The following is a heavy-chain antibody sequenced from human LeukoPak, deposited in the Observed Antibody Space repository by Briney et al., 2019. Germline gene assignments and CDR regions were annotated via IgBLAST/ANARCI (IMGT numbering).Heavy chain of an antibody. Sequence: GGSLRLSCAASGFTFSSYAMSWVRQAPGKGLEWVTAISGSGGSTYYADSVKGRFTISRDNSKNTQYLQMNSLRAEDTAVYYCAKGLSDTIFGVVIISHWGQGTLVTVSS. CDR1: GFTFSSYA. D-gene: IGHD3-3*01. CDR3: AKGLSDTIFGVVIISH. J-gene: IGHJ4*02. CDR2: ISGSGGST. V-gene: IGHV3-23*01.